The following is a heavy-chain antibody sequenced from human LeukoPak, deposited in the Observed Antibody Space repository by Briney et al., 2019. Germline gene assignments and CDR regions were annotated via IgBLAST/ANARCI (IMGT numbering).Heavy chain of an antibody. CDR3: ARDAAPAYYYYGMDV. V-gene: IGHV1-18*01. D-gene: IGHD2-2*01. Sequence: GASVKVSCKASGYTFTSYGISWVRQAPGQGLEWMGWISAYNGNTNYAQKLQGRVTMTTDTSTSTAYMELRSPRSDDTAVYYRARDAAPAYYYYGMDVWGQGTTVTVSS. J-gene: IGHJ6*02. CDR2: ISAYNGNT. CDR1: GYTFTSYG.